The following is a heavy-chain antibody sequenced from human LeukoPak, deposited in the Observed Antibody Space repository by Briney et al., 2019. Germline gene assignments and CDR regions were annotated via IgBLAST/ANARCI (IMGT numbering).Heavy chain of an antibody. V-gene: IGHV3-11*05. CDR1: GFTFSDYY. CDR2: ISSSSST. D-gene: IGHD6-19*01. J-gene: IGHJ4*02. CDR3: ARGDYISGWYYFDY. Sequence: GGSLRLSCAASGFTFSDYYMIWIRQAPGKGLEWVSYISSSSSTNYADSVKGRFTISRDNAKNSLYLQMNRLGAEDTAVYYCARGDYISGWYYFDYWGQGTLVTVSS.